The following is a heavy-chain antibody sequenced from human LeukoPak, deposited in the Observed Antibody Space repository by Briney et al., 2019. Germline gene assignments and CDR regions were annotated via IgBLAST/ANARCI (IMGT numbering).Heavy chain of an antibody. CDR2: ISGSGGST. D-gene: IGHD6-19*01. J-gene: IGHJ3*02. CDR3: AKDPLGYSSGWYLVLGAFDI. Sequence: QAGGSLRLSCAASGFTFSSYAMSWVRQAPGKGLEWVSAISGSGGSTYYADSVKGRFTISRDNSKNTLYLQMNSLRAEDTAVYYCAKDPLGYSSGWYLVLGAFDIWGQGTMVTVSS. V-gene: IGHV3-23*01. CDR1: GFTFSSYA.